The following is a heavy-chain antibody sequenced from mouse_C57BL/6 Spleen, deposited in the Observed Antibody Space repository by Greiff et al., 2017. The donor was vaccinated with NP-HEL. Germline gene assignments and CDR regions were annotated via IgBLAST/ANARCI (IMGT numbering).Heavy chain of an antibody. CDR1: GYSFTGYF. D-gene: IGHD2-2*01. V-gene: IGHV1-20*01. CDR3: AREGGYGYDGAWFAY. J-gene: IGHJ3*01. Sequence: EVQLQQSGPELVKPGDSVKISCKASGYSFTGYFMNWVMQSHGKSLEWIGRINPYNGDTFYNQKFKGKATLTVDKSSSTAHMELRSLTSEDSAVYYCAREGGYGYDGAWFAYWGQGTLVTVSA. CDR2: INPYNGDT.